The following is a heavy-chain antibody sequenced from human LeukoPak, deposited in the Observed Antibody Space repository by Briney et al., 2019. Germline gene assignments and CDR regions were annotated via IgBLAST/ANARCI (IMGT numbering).Heavy chain of an antibody. Sequence: GGSLRLSCAASGFTFSSYSMNWVRQAPGKGLEWVSSISSSSSYIYYADSVKGRFTISRDNAKNSLYLQMNSLRAEDTAVYYCASSGYSYGYGRKNWFDPWGQGTLVTVSS. J-gene: IGHJ5*02. D-gene: IGHD5-18*01. CDR1: GFTFSSYS. CDR2: ISSSSSYI. CDR3: ASSGYSYGYGRKNWFDP. V-gene: IGHV3-21*01.